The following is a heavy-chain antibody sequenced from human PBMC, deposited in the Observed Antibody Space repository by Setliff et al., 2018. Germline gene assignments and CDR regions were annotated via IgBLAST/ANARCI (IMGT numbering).Heavy chain of an antibody. D-gene: IGHD2-21*02. J-gene: IGHJ4*02. CDR2: IYPSGGT. Sequence: PSETLSLTCTVSGGSISSGHYYWNWIRQPAGKGLEWIGRIYPSGGTNYNPSLKSRDTISVDTSKNHFSLKLTSVTAADTAVYYCARDLYCGGHCYQLFDSWGQGTLVTVSS. CDR1: GGSISSGHYY. CDR3: ARDLYCGGHCYQLFDS. V-gene: IGHV4-61*02.